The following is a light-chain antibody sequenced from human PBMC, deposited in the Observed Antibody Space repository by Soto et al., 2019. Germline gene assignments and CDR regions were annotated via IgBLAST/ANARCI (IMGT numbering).Light chain of an antibody. CDR2: DVT. CDR1: SSDLGGSNY. Sequence: QSALTQPASVSGSPGQSIAISCTGTSSDLGGSNYVSWYQQHPGKAPKLMIHDVTSRPSGVSDRFSGSKSGNTASLTISGLQAEDEADYYCTSYTSSNTLIFGGGTKLTVL. V-gene: IGLV2-14*03. J-gene: IGLJ2*01. CDR3: TSYTSSNTLI.